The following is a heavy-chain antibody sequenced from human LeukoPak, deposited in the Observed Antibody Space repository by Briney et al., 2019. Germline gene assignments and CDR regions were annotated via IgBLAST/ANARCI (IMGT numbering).Heavy chain of an antibody. CDR3: AKGAEFLYDSSGYDY. D-gene: IGHD3-22*01. V-gene: IGHV3-9*01. CDR2: ISWNSGSI. J-gene: IGHJ4*02. CDR1: GFTFDDYA. Sequence: GGSLRLSCAASGFTFDDYAMHWVRQTPGKGLEWVSGISWNSGSIGYADSVKGRFTISRDNAKNSLYLQMNSLRAEDTALYYCAKGAEFLYDSSGYDYWGQGTLVTVSS.